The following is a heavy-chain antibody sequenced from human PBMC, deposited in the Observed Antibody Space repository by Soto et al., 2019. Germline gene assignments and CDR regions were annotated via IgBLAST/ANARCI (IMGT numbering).Heavy chain of an antibody. CDR3: ARTRSFTLGFYYDGMDV. CDR1: GYSFTSYW. V-gene: IGHV5-51*01. D-gene: IGHD6-6*01. Sequence: GESLKISCKGSGYSFTSYWIGWVRQMPGKGLEWMGIIYPGDSDTRYSPSFQGQVTISADKSISTAYLQWSSLKASDTALYYCARTRSFTLGFYYDGMDVWGQGTTVTVSS. J-gene: IGHJ6*02. CDR2: IYPGDSDT.